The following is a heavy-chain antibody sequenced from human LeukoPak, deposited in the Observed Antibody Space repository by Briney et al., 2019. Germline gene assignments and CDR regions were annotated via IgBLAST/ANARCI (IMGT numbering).Heavy chain of an antibody. CDR1: GFTVSNNY. V-gene: IGHV3-66*01. CDR3: ARSPPWAPLDY. CDR2: IYSVNRS. J-gene: IGHJ4*02. Sequence: GGSLRLSCAASGFTVSNNYMSRVRQAPGKGLEWVSVIYSVNRSSYADSVKGRFTISRDSSKNTLCLQMNSLRAEDTAVYYCARSPPWAPLDYWGQGTLVTVSS.